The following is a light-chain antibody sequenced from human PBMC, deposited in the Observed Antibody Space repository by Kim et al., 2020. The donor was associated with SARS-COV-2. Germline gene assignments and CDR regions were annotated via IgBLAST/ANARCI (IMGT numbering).Light chain of an antibody. CDR2: DAS. V-gene: IGKV3-11*01. CDR3: QQRTKWPLT. J-gene: IGKJ4*01. Sequence: LSPGERATLSCRASQNIRNYLAWFQQKPGQAPRLLIYDASNRATAIPARFSGTGSGTDFTLTISSLEPEDFAVYYCQQRTKWPLTFGGGTKVDIK. CDR1: QNIRNY.